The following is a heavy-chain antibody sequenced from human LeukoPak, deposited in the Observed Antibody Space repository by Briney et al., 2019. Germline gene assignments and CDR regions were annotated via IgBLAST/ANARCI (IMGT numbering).Heavy chain of an antibody. CDR1: GGTFSSYA. V-gene: IGHV1-69*05. J-gene: IGHJ5*02. D-gene: IGHD3-10*01. Sequence: ASVKVCCKASGGTFSSYAISWVRQAPGQGLEWMGGIIPIFGTANYAQKLQGRVTMTTDTSTSTAYMELRSLRSDDTAVYYCARSLLLLGPANWFDPWGQGTLVTVSS. CDR2: IIPIFGTA. CDR3: ARSLLLLGPANWFDP.